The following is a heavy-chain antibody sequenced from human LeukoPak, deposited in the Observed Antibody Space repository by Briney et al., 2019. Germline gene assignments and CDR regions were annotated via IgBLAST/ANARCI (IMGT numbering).Heavy chain of an antibody. J-gene: IGHJ4*02. Sequence: GGSLRLSCAASGFTFDDYGMSWVRQAPGKGLEWVSAISGSGGSTYYADSVKSRFTISRDNSKNTLYLQMNSLRAEDTAVYYCAKDIAVAGPTTFDYWGQGTLVTVSS. V-gene: IGHV3-23*01. CDR1: GFTFDDYG. CDR2: ISGSGGST. CDR3: AKDIAVAGPTTFDY. D-gene: IGHD6-19*01.